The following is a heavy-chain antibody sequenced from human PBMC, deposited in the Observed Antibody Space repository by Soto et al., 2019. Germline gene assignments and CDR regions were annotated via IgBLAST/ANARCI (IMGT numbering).Heavy chain of an antibody. CDR2: ISGSGGGT. Sequence: EVQLLESGGGLVQPGGSLRFSCAASGFTFSSYAMSWVHQAPGKGLEWVSVISGSGGGTYYADSVKGRFTISRDNSKNTLYLQMNSLRAEDTAVYYCAKVNMIVVVACHFDSWGQGTLVTVSS. J-gene: IGHJ4*02. D-gene: IGHD3-22*01. CDR1: GFTFSSYA. V-gene: IGHV3-23*01. CDR3: AKVNMIVVVACHFDS.